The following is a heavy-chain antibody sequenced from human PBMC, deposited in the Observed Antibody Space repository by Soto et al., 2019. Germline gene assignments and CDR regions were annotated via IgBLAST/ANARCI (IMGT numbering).Heavy chain of an antibody. V-gene: IGHV1-18*01. CDR1: GYSFTTYG. Sequence: QVQLVQSGAEVKKPGASVKVSCKTSGYSFTTYGISWVRQAPGQGLEWMGWISSYNGKTNYAQKHQGRLTMTTDTSTSTVSMELMSLTSEDTAVYYGARDAPHRRDGSEIDPWGQGTLVTVSS. CDR2: ISSYNGKT. J-gene: IGHJ5*02. D-gene: IGHD3-22*01. CDR3: ARDAPHRRDGSEIDP.